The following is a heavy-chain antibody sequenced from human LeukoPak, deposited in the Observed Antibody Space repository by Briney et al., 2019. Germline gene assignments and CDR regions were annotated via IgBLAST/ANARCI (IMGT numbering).Heavy chain of an antibody. CDR1: GGSFRGYY. V-gene: IGHV4-34*01. D-gene: IGHD3-22*01. J-gene: IGHJ4*02. CDR3: AGTYYYDSSGYFFDY. Sequence: SETLPLTCAVCGGSFRGYYWSWIHQPPGKGLEWIGEINHSGSTNYNPSLKSRVTISLDTSKNQFSLKLSSGTAGDTAVYYCAGTYYYDSSGYFFDYWGQGTLVTVSS. CDR2: INHSGST.